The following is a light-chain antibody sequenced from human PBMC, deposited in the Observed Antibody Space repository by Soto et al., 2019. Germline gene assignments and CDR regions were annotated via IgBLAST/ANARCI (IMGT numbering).Light chain of an antibody. CDR3: QQSYSSPET. CDR2: AAS. CDR1: QSIDNY. Sequence: DIQMTQSPSSLSASVGDRATITCRTSQSIDNYLNWYQQKPGKAPNLLIYAASSLLSGVPSRFSGCGSGTHFTLTISSLQHEEFETYYCQQSYSSPETFGQGTNVEIK. V-gene: IGKV1-39*01. J-gene: IGKJ1*01.